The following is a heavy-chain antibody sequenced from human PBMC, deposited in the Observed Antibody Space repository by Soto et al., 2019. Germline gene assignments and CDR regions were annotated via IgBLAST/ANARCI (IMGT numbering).Heavy chain of an antibody. Sequence: PSETLSLTCTVSGGSILSYYWTWIRQPPGKGLEWLGYIFYSGSTFYNPSLKSRVTISIHTSKSQFSPQLTSVTAADTAVYYCARGAADTAMVDSWGQGTLVTVSS. J-gene: IGHJ4*02. CDR1: GGSILSYY. D-gene: IGHD5-18*01. V-gene: IGHV4-59*01. CDR2: IFYSGST. CDR3: ARGAADTAMVDS.